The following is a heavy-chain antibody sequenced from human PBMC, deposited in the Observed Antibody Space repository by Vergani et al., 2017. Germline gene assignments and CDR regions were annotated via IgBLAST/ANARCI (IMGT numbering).Heavy chain of an antibody. Sequence: QVQLLQSGSELKKPGASVRISCEASGYTFTNYPLIWVRQAPGQGLEFMGWINTNSGNPTYAPGFTGRFVFSLDTSVSTAYLQISGLKAEDSAVYYCARGRQWRLKEYLYGMDVWGQGTKVTVSS. J-gene: IGHJ6*02. CDR3: ARGRQWRLKEYLYGMDV. CDR1: GYTFTNYP. V-gene: IGHV7-4-1*02. D-gene: IGHD6-19*01. CDR2: INTNSGNP.